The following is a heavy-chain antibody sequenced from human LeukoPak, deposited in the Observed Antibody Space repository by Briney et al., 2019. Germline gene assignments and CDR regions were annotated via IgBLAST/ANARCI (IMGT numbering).Heavy chain of an antibody. CDR1: GFTFSTFS. D-gene: IGHD4-17*01. V-gene: IGHV3-23*01. J-gene: IGHJ5*02. CDR3: AKGYGDYSWFDP. CDR2: ISGSGGST. Sequence: PGGSLRLSCAASGFTFSTFSMNWVRQAPGKGLEWVSGISGSGGSTYYADSVKGRFTISRDNSKNTLYLQMNSLRAEDTAIYYCAKGYGDYSWFDPWGQGTLVTVSS.